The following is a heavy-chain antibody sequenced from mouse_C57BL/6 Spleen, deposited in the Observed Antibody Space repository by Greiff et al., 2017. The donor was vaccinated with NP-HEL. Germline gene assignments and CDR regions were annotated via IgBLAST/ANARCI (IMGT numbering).Heavy chain of an antibody. CDR1: GYSITSGYD. CDR3: ARGDYDDAMDY. J-gene: IGHJ4*01. Sequence: EVQLVESGPGMVKPSQSLSLTCTVTGYSITSGYDWHWIRHFPGNKLEWMGYISYSGSTNYNPSLKSRISITHDTSKNHFFLKLNSVTTEDTATYYCARGDYDDAMDYWGQGTSVTVSS. CDR2: ISYSGST. V-gene: IGHV3-1*01. D-gene: IGHD2-4*01.